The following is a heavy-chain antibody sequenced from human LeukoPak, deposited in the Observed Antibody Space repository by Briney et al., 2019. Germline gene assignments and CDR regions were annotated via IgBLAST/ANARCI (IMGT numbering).Heavy chain of an antibody. CDR1: GFSLSTSGMC. V-gene: IGHV2-70*11. Sequence: SGPALVKPTQTLTLTCTFSGFSLSTSGMCVSWIRQPPGKALEWLARIDWDDDKYYSTSLKTRLTITKDTSKNQVVLTMTNMDPVDTATYYCAHNHGGSGYYYPPPFDYWGQGTLVTVSS. D-gene: IGHD3-22*01. J-gene: IGHJ4*02. CDR3: AHNHGGSGYYYPPPFDY. CDR2: IDWDDDK.